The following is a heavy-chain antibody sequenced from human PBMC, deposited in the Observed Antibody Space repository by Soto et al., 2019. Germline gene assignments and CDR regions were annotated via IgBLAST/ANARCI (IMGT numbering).Heavy chain of an antibody. CDR1: GFSLSTTHMG. Sequence: QITLKESGPALVQPTQTVTLTCTFSGFSLSTTHMGVGWIRQSPGAAVQWLALIYWDDTKRYSPALGSRLTITKDTSKNQVVLTMTNMDPVDTGTFYCARVFNSNSGSYRYFDSWGQGTLVTVSS. CDR3: ARVFNSNSGSYRYFDS. D-gene: IGHD3-16*02. J-gene: IGHJ4*02. V-gene: IGHV2-5*02. CDR2: IYWDDTK.